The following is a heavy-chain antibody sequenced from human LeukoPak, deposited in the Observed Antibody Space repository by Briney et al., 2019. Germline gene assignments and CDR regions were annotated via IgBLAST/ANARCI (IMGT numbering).Heavy chain of an antibody. CDR1: GYTFTGYY. CDR3: ARLSSMVRGVFDY. CDR2: INPNSGGT. Sequence: ASVKVSCKASGYTFTGYYMHWVRQAPGQGLEWMGWINPNSGGTNYAQKFQGRVTMTRDTSISTAYMELSRLRSDDTAMYYCARLSSMVRGVFDYWGQGTLVTVSS. J-gene: IGHJ4*02. V-gene: IGHV1-2*02. D-gene: IGHD5-18*01.